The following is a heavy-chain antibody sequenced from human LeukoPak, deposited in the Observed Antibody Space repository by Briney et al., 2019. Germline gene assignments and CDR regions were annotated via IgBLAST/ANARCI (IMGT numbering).Heavy chain of an antibody. CDR2: ISYSGST. J-gene: IGHJ5*02. D-gene: IGHD3-22*01. Sequence: PSETLSLTCTVSGGSISSGGYYWSWIRQHPGKGLEWIGYISYSGSTYYNPYNPSLKSRVTISLDTSKNQFSLKLSSVTAADTAVYYCARGERLESSGYYFNWFDPWGQGTLVTASS. CDR1: GGSISSGGYY. V-gene: IGHV4-31*03. CDR3: ARGERLESSGYYFNWFDP.